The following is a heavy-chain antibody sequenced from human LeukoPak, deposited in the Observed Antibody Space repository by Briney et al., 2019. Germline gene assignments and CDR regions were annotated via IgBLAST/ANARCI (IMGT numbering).Heavy chain of an antibody. V-gene: IGHV1-2*03. D-gene: IGHD3-10*01. Sequence: LGASVKVSCKASGYTFTGYYIHWVRQAPGQGLEWMGWLNPNSGGTDYAQKFRGRVTMTRDTSTSTAYMELRWLTSDDTAVYHCARGGYFGSENYDYWGQGTLVTVSS. CDR1: GYTFTGYY. CDR2: LNPNSGGT. J-gene: IGHJ4*02. CDR3: ARGGYFGSENYDY.